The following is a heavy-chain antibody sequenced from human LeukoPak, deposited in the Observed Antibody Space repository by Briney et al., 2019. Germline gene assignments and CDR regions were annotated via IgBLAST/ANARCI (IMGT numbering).Heavy chain of an antibody. CDR3: SRGLDSRKLGY. Sequence: SESLSLTCTVSGASFSSGDQYWNWIRQSPGKGLEWIGSIHPTGTLYNNPSLESRVTMSMDTSKNQFSLNLNSVTAADTAVYFCSRGLDSRKLGYWGQGTLVTVSS. CDR2: IHPTGTL. D-gene: IGHD3-22*01. V-gene: IGHV4-31*03. CDR1: GASFSSGDQY. J-gene: IGHJ4*02.